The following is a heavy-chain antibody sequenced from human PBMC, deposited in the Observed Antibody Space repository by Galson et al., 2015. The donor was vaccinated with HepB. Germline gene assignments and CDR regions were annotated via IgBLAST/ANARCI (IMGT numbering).Heavy chain of an antibody. CDR2: IWYDGSNK. CDR3: ARDDGEDLDWTTNYFDY. J-gene: IGHJ4*02. Sequence: SLRLSCAASGFTFRRHGMHWVRQAPGKGLEWVAVIWYDGSNKYYVDSVKGRFIVSRYNSKNSLYLRMNSLRAEDTAVYYCARDDGEDLDWTTNYFDYWGQGTLVTVSS. CDR1: GFTFRRHG. V-gene: IGHV3-33*01. D-gene: IGHD1-1*01.